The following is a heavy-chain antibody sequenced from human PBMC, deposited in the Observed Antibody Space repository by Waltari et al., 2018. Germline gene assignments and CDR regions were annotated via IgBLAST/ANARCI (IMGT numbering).Heavy chain of an antibody. V-gene: IGHV1-18*01. Sequence: QVQLVQSGAEVRKPGASVKVSCKASGYTFSNFGISWVRQAPGQGLEWRGWISAYNGNTKYAQKLQVRVTMTTDTSTSTAYMELRSLRSDDTAMYYCARDTSFIASPGTPHYWGQGTLVTVSS. CDR2: ISAYNGNT. D-gene: IGHD6-13*01. CDR1: GYTFSNFG. J-gene: IGHJ4*02. CDR3: ARDTSFIASPGTPHY.